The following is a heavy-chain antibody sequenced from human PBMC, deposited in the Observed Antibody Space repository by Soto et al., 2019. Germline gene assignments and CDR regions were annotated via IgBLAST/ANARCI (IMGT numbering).Heavy chain of an antibody. CDR2: ISGSGGST. D-gene: IGHD3-10*01. Sequence: EVQLLESGGDLVQPGGSLRLSCAASGFSFSSHAMSWVRQAPGKGLEWVSGISGSGGSTYSADSVKGRFTISRDKSKNTMYLQMRSLRAEDTAVYYCAKSHYYGSGSYYRAMDYWSQGTLVTFSS. CDR1: GFSFSSHA. CDR3: AKSHYYGSGSYYRAMDY. J-gene: IGHJ4*02. V-gene: IGHV3-23*01.